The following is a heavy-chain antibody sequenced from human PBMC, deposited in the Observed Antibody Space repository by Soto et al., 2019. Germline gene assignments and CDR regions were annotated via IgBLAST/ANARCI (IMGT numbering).Heavy chain of an antibody. CDR3: ARRGSSSWYGY. D-gene: IGHD6-13*01. CDR1: GGSISSSSYY. J-gene: IGHJ4*02. V-gene: IGHV4-39*01. CDR2: IYYSGTT. Sequence: QLQLQESGPGLVKPSETLSLTCTVSGGSISSSSYYWGWIRQPPGKGLEWIGSIYYSGTTYYNPSLKGRVHISLDTSKHTFSLTVSSVTAADTAVYYCARRGSSSWYGYWGQGTLVTVSS.